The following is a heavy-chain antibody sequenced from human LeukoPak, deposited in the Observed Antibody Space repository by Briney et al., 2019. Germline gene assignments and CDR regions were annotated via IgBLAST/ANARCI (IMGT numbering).Heavy chain of an antibody. CDR3: AELGITMIGGV. Sequence: GGALRLSCAASGFTFSSYDMTWVRQAPGKGLEWVSYISSSGSTIYYADSVKGRFTISRDNAKNSLYLQMNGLRAEDTAVYYCAELGITMIGGVWGKGTTVTISS. V-gene: IGHV3-48*03. CDR2: ISSSGSTI. J-gene: IGHJ6*04. CDR1: GFTFSSYD. D-gene: IGHD3-10*02.